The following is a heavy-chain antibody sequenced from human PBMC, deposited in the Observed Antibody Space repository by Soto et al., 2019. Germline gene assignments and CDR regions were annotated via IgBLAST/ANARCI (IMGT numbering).Heavy chain of an antibody. CDR2: ISAYNGNT. CDR3: ARAGITIFGVVIRDDAFDI. V-gene: IGHV1-18*01. D-gene: IGHD3-3*01. J-gene: IGHJ3*02. Sequence: ASVKVSCKASGYTVTSYGISWVRQAPGQGLEWMGWISAYNGNTNYTQKLQGRVTMTTDTSTSTAYMELRSLRSDDTAVYYCARAGITIFGVVIRDDAFDIWGQGTMVTVSS. CDR1: GYTVTSYG.